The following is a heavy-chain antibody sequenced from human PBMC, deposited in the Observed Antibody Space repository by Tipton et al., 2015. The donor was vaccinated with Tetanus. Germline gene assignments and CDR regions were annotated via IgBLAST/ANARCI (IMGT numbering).Heavy chain of an antibody. V-gene: IGHV3-53*01. Sequence: GSLRLSCAASGFTVSSNFMSWVRQAPGEGLEWVSIIYSGGTTYYADSVKGRFTIPRDNSRNTLYLQMSSLRVEDTAVYYCTRTISNDYVAAWGQGTLVTVSS. J-gene: IGHJ4*02. CDR3: TRTISNDYVAA. CDR2: IYSGGTT. D-gene: IGHD4-17*01. CDR1: GFTVSSNF.